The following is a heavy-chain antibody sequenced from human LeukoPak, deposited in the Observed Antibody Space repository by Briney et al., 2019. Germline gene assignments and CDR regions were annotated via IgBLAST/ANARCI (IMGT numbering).Heavy chain of an antibody. CDR3: ASSSGGYNWFDP. V-gene: IGHV3-74*01. D-gene: IGHD6-19*01. J-gene: IGHJ5*02. Sequence: PGRSLRLSCAASGFTFSRYWMHWVRQAPGKGLVWVSRINSDGSSTSYADSVKGRFTISRDNAKNTLYLQMNSLRAEDTAVYYCASSSGGYNWFDPWGQGTLVTVSS. CDR1: GFTFSRYW. CDR2: INSDGSST.